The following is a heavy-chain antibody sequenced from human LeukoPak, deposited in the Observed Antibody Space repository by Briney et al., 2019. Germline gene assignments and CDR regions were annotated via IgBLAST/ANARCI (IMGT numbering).Heavy chain of an antibody. J-gene: IGHJ5*02. D-gene: IGHD2-15*01. CDR2: IKSNTNSYAT. Sequence: GGSLRLSCAASGFTFSGSPMHWVRQASGKGLEWVGHIKSNTNSYATAYAASVKGRFTISRDDSKNTAYLQMNSLRTEDTAVYYCTRQSIDLDCSATYCSNWFDPWGQGTLVTVSS. V-gene: IGHV3-73*01. CDR3: TRQSIDLDCSATYCSNWFDP. CDR1: GFTFSGSP.